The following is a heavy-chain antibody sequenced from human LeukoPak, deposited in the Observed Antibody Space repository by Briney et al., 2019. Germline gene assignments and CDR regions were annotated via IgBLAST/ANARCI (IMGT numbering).Heavy chain of an antibody. CDR3: ARDRYDILTGYYLGDY. J-gene: IGHJ4*02. D-gene: IGHD3-9*01. CDR2: IYTSGST. CDR1: GGSISRYD. V-gene: IGHV4-4*07. Sequence: SDTLALTSTGSGGSISRYDWSWLRQPAGKELEWIGRIYTSGSTNYNPSLKSRVTMSVDTSKNQFSLKLSSVTAADTAVYYCARDRYDILTGYYLGDYWGQGTLVSVSS.